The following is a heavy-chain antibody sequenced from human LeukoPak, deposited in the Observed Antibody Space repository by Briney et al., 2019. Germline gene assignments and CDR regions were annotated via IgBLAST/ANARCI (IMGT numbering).Heavy chain of an antibody. V-gene: IGHV6-1*01. CDR3: ARVRTGEWKDRYYYYYMDV. CDR2: TYYRSKWYN. CDR1: GDSVSSNSAA. J-gene: IGHJ6*03. Sequence: SQTLSLTCAIYGDSVSSNSAAWNWIRQSPSRGLEWLGRTYYRSKWYNDYAVSVKSRITINPDTSKNQFSLQLNSVTPEDTAVYYCARVRTGEWKDRYYYYYMDVWGKGTTVTVSS. D-gene: IGHD7-27*01.